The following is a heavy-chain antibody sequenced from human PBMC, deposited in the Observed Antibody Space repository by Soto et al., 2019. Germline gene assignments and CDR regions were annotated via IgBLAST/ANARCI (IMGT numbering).Heavy chain of an antibody. CDR1: GFIFDDYA. Sequence: PGGSLRLSCAASGFIFDDYAMHWVRQAPGKGLEWVSGISWNSGSIGYADSVKGRFIISRDNAKNSLYLQMNSLRAEDTALYYCAKDMYSSHHYGMDVWGQGTTVTVS. D-gene: IGHD6-13*01. J-gene: IGHJ6*02. CDR2: ISWNSGSI. V-gene: IGHV3-9*01. CDR3: AKDMYSSHHYGMDV.